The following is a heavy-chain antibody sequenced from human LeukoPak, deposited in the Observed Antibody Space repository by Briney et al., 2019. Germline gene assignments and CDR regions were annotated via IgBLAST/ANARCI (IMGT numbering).Heavy chain of an antibody. CDR2: INSDGSTT. Sequence: GGSLRLSCAASGLTFSSYWMHWVRQTPGKGLVWVSRINSDGSTTSYADSVKGRFTISRDNAKNTLYLQMNSLRAEDTAVYYCAKDQLDWSLDYWGQGTLVTVSS. J-gene: IGHJ4*02. D-gene: IGHD6-6*01. CDR1: GLTFSSYW. CDR3: AKDQLDWSLDY. V-gene: IGHV3-74*01.